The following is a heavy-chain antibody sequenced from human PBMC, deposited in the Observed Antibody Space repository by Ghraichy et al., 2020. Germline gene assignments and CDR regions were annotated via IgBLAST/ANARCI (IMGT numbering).Heavy chain of an antibody. D-gene: IGHD1-26*01. CDR1: GFTFSGYW. V-gene: IGHV3-7*03. CDR3: ARADAYSGDY. Sequence: GGSLRLSCAASGFTFSGYWMSWVRQVPGKGLEWVANIDQDGSEKYYVDSVRGRFTISRDNVKNSLYLQMNSLRADDTALYYCARADAYSGDYWGQGTLVTVSS. CDR2: IDQDGSEK. J-gene: IGHJ4*02.